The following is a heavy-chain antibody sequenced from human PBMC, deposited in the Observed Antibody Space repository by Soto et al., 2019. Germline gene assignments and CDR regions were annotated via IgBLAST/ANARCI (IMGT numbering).Heavy chain of an antibody. Sequence: LTCAVYGASLSDNYCNWLRQPPGKGLEWIGEINHSGNTNYNPSLRSLVTISIDTSKNHLSMNLRSVSSADTAVYYCARGRGEFHXWGQGTPVTVSX. CDR1: GASLSDNY. CDR2: INHSGNT. V-gene: IGHV4-34*01. CDR3: ARGRGEFHX. D-gene: IGHD2-21*01. J-gene: IGHJ5*02.